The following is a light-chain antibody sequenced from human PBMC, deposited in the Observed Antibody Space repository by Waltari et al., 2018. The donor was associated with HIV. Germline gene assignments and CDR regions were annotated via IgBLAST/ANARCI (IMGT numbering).Light chain of an antibody. CDR1: NIGRKS. V-gene: IGLV3-21*04. CDR3: QVWDSSSDHPL. J-gene: IGLJ2*01. Sequence: SHVLPQPPSVSVAPGKTARITCGGNNIGRKSAHWYQQKPGQAPVLVIYYDSDRPSGIPERFSGSNSGNTATLTISRVEAGDEADYYCQVWDSSSDHPLFGGGTKLTVL. CDR2: YDS.